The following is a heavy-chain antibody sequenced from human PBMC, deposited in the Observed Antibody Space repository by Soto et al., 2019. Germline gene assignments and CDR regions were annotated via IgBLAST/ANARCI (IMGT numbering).Heavy chain of an antibody. CDR3: SRFGAYGSH. V-gene: IGHV1-18*04. CDR2: INANNGDT. D-gene: IGHD1-26*01. J-gene: IGHJ4*02. CDR1: GYTFTSYG. Sequence: QVQLVQSGPELKKPGASVKVSCKASGYTFTSYGISWVRQAPGQGLEWMGRINANNGDTDYRQKFQGRITMTADASTDTVYMDLRNLITDDTGVYYCSRFGAYGSHWGQGTQITVSS.